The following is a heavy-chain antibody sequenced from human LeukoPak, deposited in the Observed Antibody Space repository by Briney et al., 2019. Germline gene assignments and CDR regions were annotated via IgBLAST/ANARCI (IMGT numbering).Heavy chain of an antibody. Sequence: GGSLRLSCAASGFTVSSNYMSWVRQAPGKGLEWVSVIYSGGSTYYADSVKGRFTISRDDSKNSLYLQMNSLKTEDTAVYYCARGTRGYFDYWGQGTLVTVSS. CDR1: GFTVSSNY. V-gene: IGHV3-53*01. J-gene: IGHJ4*02. D-gene: IGHD2-2*01. CDR2: IYSGGST. CDR3: ARGTRGYFDY.